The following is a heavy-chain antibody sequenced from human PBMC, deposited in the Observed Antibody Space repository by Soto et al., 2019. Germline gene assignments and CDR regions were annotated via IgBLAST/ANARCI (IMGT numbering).Heavy chain of an antibody. J-gene: IGHJ4*02. Sequence: QVQLVESGGGVVQPGRSLRLSCAASGFTFSSYGMHWVRQAPGKGLERVAVIWYDGSNKYYADSVKGRVTVSRDNSKNTLYLEMNSLSAEDTAVYYCARDANGGFGELLYYWSQGTLVTVCS. CDR3: ARDANGGFGELLYY. CDR2: IWYDGSNK. D-gene: IGHD3-10*01. V-gene: IGHV3-33*01. CDR1: GFTFSSYG.